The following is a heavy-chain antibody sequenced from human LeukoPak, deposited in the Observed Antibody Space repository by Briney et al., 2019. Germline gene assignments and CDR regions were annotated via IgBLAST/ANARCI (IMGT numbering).Heavy chain of an antibody. CDR3: AREGGYNEDFDY. D-gene: IGHD5-24*01. J-gene: IGHJ4*02. Sequence: GGSLRLSCAASGFTFSSYWMHWVRQAPGKGLVWVSRINSDGGSTSYADSVKGRFTISRDNAKNTLYLQMNSLRAEDTAVYYCAREGGYNEDFDYWGQGTLVTVSS. CDR1: GFTFSSYW. V-gene: IGHV3-74*01. CDR2: INSDGGST.